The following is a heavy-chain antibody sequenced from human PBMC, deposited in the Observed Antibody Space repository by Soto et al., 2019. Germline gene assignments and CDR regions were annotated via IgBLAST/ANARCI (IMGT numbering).Heavy chain of an antibody. CDR1: GYTFTSYG. J-gene: IGHJ4*02. CDR3: ARYIMITFGGVIVNPTYYFDY. V-gene: IGHV1-18*01. D-gene: IGHD3-16*02. CDR2: ISAYNGNT. Sequence: WASVKVSCKASGYTFTSYGISWVRQAPGQGLEWMGWISAYNGNTNYAQKLQGRVTMTTDTSTSTAYMELRSLRSDDTAVYYCARYIMITFGGVIVNPTYYFDYWGQGTLVTVSS.